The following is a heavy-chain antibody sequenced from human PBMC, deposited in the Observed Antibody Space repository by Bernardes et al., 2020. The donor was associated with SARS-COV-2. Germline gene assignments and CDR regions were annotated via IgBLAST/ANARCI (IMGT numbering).Heavy chain of an antibody. D-gene: IGHD4-17*01. CDR3: ARETTVTTAGHEPSYYYYGMDV. J-gene: IGHJ6*02. CDR1: GFTLSRNY. CDR2: IYSGGST. V-gene: IGHV3-66*02. Sequence: GPLSPSGAASGFTLSRNYVSWVRPAPGKGLEWVSVIYSGGSTYYADSVKGRFTISRDNSKNTLYLQMNSLRAEDTAVYYCARETTVTTAGHEPSYYYYGMDVWGQGTTVTVSS.